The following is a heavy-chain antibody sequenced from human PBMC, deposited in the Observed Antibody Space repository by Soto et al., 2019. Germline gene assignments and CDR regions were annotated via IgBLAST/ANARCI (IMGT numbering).Heavy chain of an antibody. CDR3: ATREPNSRTYFGVFDY. J-gene: IGHJ4*02. D-gene: IGHD1-26*01. CDR2: IYHTGNT. V-gene: IGHV4-61*08. Sequence: SETLSLTCTVSGGSVRSTDYSWSWIRQPPGKGLEWIGYIYHTGNTKYNPSLESRVVISIDTSKKQFSLKLNSVTAADTAVYYCATREPNSRTYFGVFDYWGQGTQVTVSS. CDR1: GGSVRSTDYS.